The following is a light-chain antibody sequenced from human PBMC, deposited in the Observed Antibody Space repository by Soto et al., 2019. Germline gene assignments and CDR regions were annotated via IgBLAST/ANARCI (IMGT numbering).Light chain of an antibody. Sequence: IVLTQSPGTLSLSPGERATLSCRASQSLDNRHLAWYQHKPGQAPRVLIYGASNRATGIPVRFSGSGSGTDFTLTISRLEPEDFAVYYCQQYSSAKWTFGQGTKVEIK. J-gene: IGKJ1*01. CDR1: QSLDNRH. CDR2: GAS. V-gene: IGKV3-20*01. CDR3: QQYSSAKWT.